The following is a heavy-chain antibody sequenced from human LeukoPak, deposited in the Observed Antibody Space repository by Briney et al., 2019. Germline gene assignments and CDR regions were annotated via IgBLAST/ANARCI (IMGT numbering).Heavy chain of an antibody. Sequence: QPGGSLRLSCAASGFRFSSYGMHWVRQAPGKGLEWVAVISYDGSNKYYVDSVKGRFTISRDNVDNVVYLQMNSLGAEDTAVYYCARVAVSGPTGWFDSWGQGTLVIVSS. V-gene: IGHV3-30*03. D-gene: IGHD2-8*02. CDR1: GFRFSSYG. J-gene: IGHJ5*01. CDR2: ISYDGSNK. CDR3: ARVAVSGPTGWFDS.